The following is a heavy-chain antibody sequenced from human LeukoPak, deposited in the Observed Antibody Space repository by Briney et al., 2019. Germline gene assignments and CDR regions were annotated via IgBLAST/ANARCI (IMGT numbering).Heavy chain of an antibody. CDR3: ARSVWSHFDD. Sequence: SQTLSLTCTVSGASITTGGSYWSWIRQHPWKGLEWIGYIYYTGSTYYNPSLIKRVTISVDTSRNQVSLKLSSVSAAEPEVYYSARSVWSHFDDWGQGT. CDR1: GASITTGGSY. V-gene: IGHV4-31*03. J-gene: IGHJ4*02. CDR2: IYYTGST. D-gene: IGHD3-3*01.